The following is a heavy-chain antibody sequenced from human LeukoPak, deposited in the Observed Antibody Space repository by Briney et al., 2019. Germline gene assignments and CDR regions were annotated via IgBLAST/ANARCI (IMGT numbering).Heavy chain of an antibody. V-gene: IGHV3-30-3*01. J-gene: IGHJ4*02. Sequence: GGSLRLSCAASGFTFSSYAMNWVRQAPGKGLEWVALISYDGSNKNYADSVKGRFTISRDNSKNTLYLQMNSLRAEDTAVYYCARADYEMATTDYWGQGTLVTVSS. CDR1: GFTFSSYA. CDR3: ARADYEMATTDY. D-gene: IGHD5-24*01. CDR2: ISYDGSNK.